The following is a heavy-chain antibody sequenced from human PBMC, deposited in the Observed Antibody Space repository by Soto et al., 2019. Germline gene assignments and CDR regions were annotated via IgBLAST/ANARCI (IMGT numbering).Heavy chain of an antibody. CDR1: GGSISSSSYY. J-gene: IGHJ6*02. V-gene: IGHV4-39*01. CDR3: ASSLYYVFGRVYYDYYYGRDV. D-gene: IGHD3-3*01. Sequence: SETLSLTCTVSGGSISSSSYYWGWIRQPPGKGLEWIGSIYYSGSTYYNPSLKSRVTISVDTSKNQFSLKLSSVTAADTAVYYCASSLYYVFGRVYYDYYYGRDVGAQGTRVTVS. CDR2: IYYSGST.